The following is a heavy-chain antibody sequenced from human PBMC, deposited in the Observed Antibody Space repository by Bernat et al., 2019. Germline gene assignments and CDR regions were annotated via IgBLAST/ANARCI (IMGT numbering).Heavy chain of an antibody. V-gene: IGHV3-48*02. CDR2: ISSSSDTI. Sequence: EVQLVESGGGLVQPGGSLRLSCAASGFTFSNYNMNWVRQAPGKGLEWVSYISSSSDTICYADSLKGRFTISRDNAKNSLYLQMNSLRDEDTAVYYCARTYYGFWIGFDYWGQGTLVTVSS. J-gene: IGHJ4*02. D-gene: IGHD3-3*01. CDR1: GFTFSNYN. CDR3: ARTYYGFWIGFDY.